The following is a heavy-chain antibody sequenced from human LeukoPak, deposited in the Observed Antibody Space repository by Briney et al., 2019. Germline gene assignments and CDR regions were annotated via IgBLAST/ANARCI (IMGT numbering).Heavy chain of an antibody. CDR2: VYYSGST. Sequence: SETLSLTCTVSGDSISGADYYWSWIRQPPGKGLEWIAYVYYSGSTYYNPSLKSRLTISVDTSKNQFSLKLNSVTAADTAVYYCARGGGGSSTVTTYWFDPWGQGALVTVSS. CDR3: ARGGGGSSTVTTYWFDP. V-gene: IGHV4-30-4*01. CDR1: GDSISGADYY. J-gene: IGHJ5*02. D-gene: IGHD4-17*01.